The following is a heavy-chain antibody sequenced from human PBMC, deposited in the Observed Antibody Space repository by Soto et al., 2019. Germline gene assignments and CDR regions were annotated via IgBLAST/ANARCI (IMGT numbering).Heavy chain of an antibody. D-gene: IGHD5-12*01. J-gene: IGHJ4*02. CDR2: IYYSGST. CDR3: ARSYDGYFDY. V-gene: IGHV4-39*01. CDR1: GGSISSSSYY. Sequence: SETLSLTCTVSGGSISSSSYYWGWIRQPPGKGLEWIGSIYYSGSTYYNPSLKSRVTISVDTSKNQFSLKLSSVTAADTAVYYCARSYDGYFDYWGQGTMVTVYS.